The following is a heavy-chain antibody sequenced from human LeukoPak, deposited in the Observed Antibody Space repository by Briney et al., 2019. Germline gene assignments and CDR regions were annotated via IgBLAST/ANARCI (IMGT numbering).Heavy chain of an antibody. CDR3: ARGQSSGWYPD. CDR1: GLTFSTYW. Sequence: GGSLRLSCAASGLTFSTYWMHWVRQAPGKGLVWVSRINNDGSSTGYADSVKGRFTISRDNVKNTVYLQMNSLTAEDTAVYYCARGQSSGWYPDWGQGTLVTVSS. J-gene: IGHJ4*02. V-gene: IGHV3-74*01. CDR2: INNDGSST. D-gene: IGHD6-19*01.